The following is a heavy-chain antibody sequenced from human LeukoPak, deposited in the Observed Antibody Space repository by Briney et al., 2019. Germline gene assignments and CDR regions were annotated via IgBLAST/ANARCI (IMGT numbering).Heavy chain of an antibody. Sequence: SETLSLTCTVSGGSISSYYWSWLRQPPGKGLEWIGYIYYSGSTNYNPSLKSRVPISVDTSKNQFSLKLSSVTAADTAVYYCARYYGGSHGDAFDIWGQGTMVTVSS. D-gene: IGHD4-23*01. J-gene: IGHJ3*02. CDR3: ARYYGGSHGDAFDI. CDR1: GGSISSYY. CDR2: IYYSGST. V-gene: IGHV4-59*01.